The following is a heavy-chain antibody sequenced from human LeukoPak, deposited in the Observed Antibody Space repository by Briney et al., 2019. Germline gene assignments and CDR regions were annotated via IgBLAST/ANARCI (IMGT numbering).Heavy chain of an antibody. CDR2: ISYDGSNK. CDR1: GFTFSSYA. V-gene: IGHV3-30-3*01. J-gene: IGHJ4*02. CDR3: ARDYTIFGVVPDY. Sequence: GGSLRLSCAASGFTFSSYAMHWVRQAPGKGLEWVAVISYDGSNKYYADSVKGRFTVSRDNSKNTLYLQMNSLRAEDTAVYYCARDYTIFGVVPDYWGQGTLVTVSS. D-gene: IGHD3-3*01.